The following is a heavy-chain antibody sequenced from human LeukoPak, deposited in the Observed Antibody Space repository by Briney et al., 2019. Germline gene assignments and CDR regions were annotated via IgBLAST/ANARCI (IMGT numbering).Heavy chain of an antibody. CDR1: GGSFSGYY. Sequence: SETLSLTCTVYGGSFSGYYWSWIRQPPGKGLEWIGEINHSGSTNYNPSLKSRVTISVDTSKNQFSLKLSSVTAADTAVYYCAGGYKYAYYNYYYMDVWGKGTTVTVSS. CDR2: INHSGST. J-gene: IGHJ6*03. V-gene: IGHV4-34*01. CDR3: AGGYKYAYYNYYYMDV. D-gene: IGHD5-24*01.